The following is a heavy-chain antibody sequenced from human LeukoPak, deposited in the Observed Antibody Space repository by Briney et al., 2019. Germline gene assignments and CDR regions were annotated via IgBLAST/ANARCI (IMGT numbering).Heavy chain of an antibody. J-gene: IGHJ4*02. V-gene: IGHV1-18*01. Sequence: ASVKVSCKASGYSFTTYGISWVRQAPGQGLEWMGWISGYNGNTNYAQKLQGRVTMTTDTSTSTAYMELRSLRSDDTAVYYCARAARYCSGGSCSPTFDYWGQGTLVTVSS. CDR2: ISGYNGNT. CDR3: ARAARYCSGGSCSPTFDY. CDR1: GYSFTTYG. D-gene: IGHD2-15*01.